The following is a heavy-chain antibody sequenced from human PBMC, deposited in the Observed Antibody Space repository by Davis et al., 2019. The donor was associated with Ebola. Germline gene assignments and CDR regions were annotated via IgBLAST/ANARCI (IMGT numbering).Heavy chain of an antibody. V-gene: IGHV7-4-1*02. CDR3: ARGVTMVRGVIMANWFDP. CDR2: INTNTGNP. Sequence: AASVKVSCKASGYTFTSYAMNWVRQAPGQGLEWMGWINTNTGNPTYAQGFTGRFVFSLDTSVSTAYLQISSLKAEDTAVYYCARGVTMVRGVIMANWFDPWGQGTLVTVSS. CDR1: GYTFTSYA. J-gene: IGHJ5*02. D-gene: IGHD3-10*01.